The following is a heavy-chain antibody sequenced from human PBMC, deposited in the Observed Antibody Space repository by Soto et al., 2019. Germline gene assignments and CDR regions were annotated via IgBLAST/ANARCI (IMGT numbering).Heavy chain of an antibody. D-gene: IGHD2-2*01. Sequence: GESLKISCKCSGYSFTSYWIGWVHQMPGKGLEWMGRIDPSDSYTNYSPSFQGHVTISADKSISTAYLQWSSLKASDTAMYYCASSPRGYCSSTSCRELGNYYGMDVWGQGTTVTVSS. V-gene: IGHV5-10-1*01. CDR1: GYSFTSYW. CDR2: IDPSDSYT. CDR3: ASSPRGYCSSTSCRELGNYYGMDV. J-gene: IGHJ6*02.